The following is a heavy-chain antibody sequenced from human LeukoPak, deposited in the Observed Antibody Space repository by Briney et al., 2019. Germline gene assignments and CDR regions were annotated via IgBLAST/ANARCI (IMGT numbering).Heavy chain of an antibody. J-gene: IGHJ5*02. CDR2: IYYSGST. Sequence: SETLSLTCTVSGGSISSGSYYWGWIRQPPGKGLEWIGGIYYSGSTYYNPSLKSRVTISVDTSKNQFSLKLSSVTAADTAVYYCARKSSSWAVLGGWFDPWGQGTLVTVSS. V-gene: IGHV4-39*01. CDR1: GGSISSGSYY. D-gene: IGHD6-13*01. CDR3: ARKSSSWAVLGGWFDP.